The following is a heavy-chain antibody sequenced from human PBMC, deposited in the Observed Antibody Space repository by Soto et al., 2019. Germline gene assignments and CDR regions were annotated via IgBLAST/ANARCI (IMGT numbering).Heavy chain of an antibody. CDR2: INAGNGNT. CDR3: ARDWSSSSWNYFDY. Sequence: ASAKVSCKASGYTFTSYAMHWVRQAPGQRLEWMGWINAGNGNTKYSQKFQGRVTITRDTSASTAYMELSSLRSEDTAVYYCARDWSSSSWNYFDYWGQGTLVTVSS. CDR1: GYTFTSYA. V-gene: IGHV1-3*01. D-gene: IGHD6-13*01. J-gene: IGHJ4*02.